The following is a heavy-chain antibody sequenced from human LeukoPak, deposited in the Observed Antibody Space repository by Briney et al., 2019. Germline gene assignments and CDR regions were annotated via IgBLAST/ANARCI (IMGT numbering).Heavy chain of an antibody. CDR2: INPNSGGT. J-gene: IGHJ3*02. D-gene: IGHD3-22*01. Sequence: ASVKVSCKASGYTFTGYYMHWVRQAPGQGLEWMGWINPNSGGTNYAQKFQGRVTMTRDMSTSTVYMELSSLRSEDTAVYYCARDSRIVFIRSSGDAFDIWGQGTMVTVSS. V-gene: IGHV1-2*02. CDR3: ARDSRIVFIRSSGDAFDI. CDR1: GYTFTGYY.